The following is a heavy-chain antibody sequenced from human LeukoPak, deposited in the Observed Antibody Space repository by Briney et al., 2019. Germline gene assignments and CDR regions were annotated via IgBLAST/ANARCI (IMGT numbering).Heavy chain of an antibody. CDR1: GFTFNSYG. V-gene: IGHV3-33*01. D-gene: IGHD2-2*01. Sequence: PGRSLRLSCAASGFTFNSYGMNWVRQAPGKGLEWVAVIWYDGSNKYYADSVKGRFTISRDNSKNTLYLQMNSLRAEDTAVYYCARTWIVVVPAAMPSWGQGTLGTVSS. CDR2: IWYDGSNK. J-gene: IGHJ4*02. CDR3: ARTWIVVVPAAMPS.